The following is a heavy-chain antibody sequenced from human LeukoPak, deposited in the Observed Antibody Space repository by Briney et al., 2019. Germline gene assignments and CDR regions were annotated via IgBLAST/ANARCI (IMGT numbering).Heavy chain of an antibody. CDR1: GFTFSSYW. CDR3: AKGLLRYYNYGMDV. J-gene: IGHJ6*02. CDR2: IKQDGSEK. Sequence: GGSLRLSCAASGFTFSSYWMSWVRQAPGKGPEWVANIKQDGSEKYYVDSVKGRFTISRDNAKNSLYLQMNSLRPEDTALYYCAKGLLRYYNYGMDVWGQGTTVTVSS. D-gene: IGHD1-14*01. V-gene: IGHV3-7*03.